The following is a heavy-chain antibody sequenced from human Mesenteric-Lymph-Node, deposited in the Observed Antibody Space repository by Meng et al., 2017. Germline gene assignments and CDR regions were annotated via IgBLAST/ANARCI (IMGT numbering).Heavy chain of an antibody. CDR2: IYYSGST. D-gene: IGHD5-18*01. CDR3: ARDVRYSYSPSMDV. J-gene: IGHJ6*02. Sequence: SETLSLTCTVSGGSISSYYWSWIRQPPGKGLEWIGYIYYSGSTNYNPSLKSRVTISVDTSKNQFSLKLSSVTAADTAVYYCARDVRYSYSPSMDVWGQGTTVTVSS. V-gene: IGHV4-59*01. CDR1: GGSISSYY.